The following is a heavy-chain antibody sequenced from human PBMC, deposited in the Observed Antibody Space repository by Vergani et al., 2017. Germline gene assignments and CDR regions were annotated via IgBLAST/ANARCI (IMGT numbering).Heavy chain of an antibody. CDR2: ISGSGGST. J-gene: IGHJ6*02. Sequence: EVQLLVSGGDLVQPGGSLRLSCAASGFTFNHYAMNWVRQAPGKGLEWVSGISGSGGSTYYAVSVKGRFTISRDTSKNTLYLQMNSLSAGDAAVYYCAIANPRNSGYDYLYYYHAMEIWGQGTTVTASS. CDR1: GFTFNHYA. D-gene: IGHD5-12*01. CDR3: AIANPRNSGYDYLYYYHAMEI. V-gene: IGHV3-23*01.